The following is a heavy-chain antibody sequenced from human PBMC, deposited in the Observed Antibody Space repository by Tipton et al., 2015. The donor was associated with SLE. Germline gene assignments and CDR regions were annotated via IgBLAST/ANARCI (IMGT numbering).Heavy chain of an antibody. CDR2: INHSGST. CDR3: ARTIFGVDSGYYFDY. D-gene: IGHD3-3*01. CDR1: GGSFSGYY. J-gene: IGHJ4*02. V-gene: IGHV4-34*01. Sequence: TLSLNCAVYGGSFSGYYWSWIRQPPGKGLEWIGEINHSGSTNYNPSLKSRVTISVDTSKNQFSLKLSSVTAADTAVYYCARTIFGVDSGYYFDYWGQGTLVTVSS.